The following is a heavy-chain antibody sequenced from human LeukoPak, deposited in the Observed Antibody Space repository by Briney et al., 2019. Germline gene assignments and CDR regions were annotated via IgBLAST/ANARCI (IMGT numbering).Heavy chain of an antibody. D-gene: IGHD5-24*01. J-gene: IGHJ3*02. CDR3: ARNGYNKKNAFDI. Sequence: GGSLRLSCAASGFTFSSYGMHWVRQASGKGLEWVAVIWYDGSNKYYADSVKGRFTISRDNSKNTLYLQMNSLRAEDTAVYYCARNGYNKKNAFDIWGQGTMVTVSS. V-gene: IGHV3-33*01. CDR1: GFTFSSYG. CDR2: IWYDGSNK.